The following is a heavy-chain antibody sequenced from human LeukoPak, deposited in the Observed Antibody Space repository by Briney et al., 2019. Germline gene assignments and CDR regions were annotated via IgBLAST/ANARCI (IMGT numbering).Heavy chain of an antibody. D-gene: IGHD3-16*02. V-gene: IGHV3-7*01. CDR3: ARVGGRYSPLGY. CDR2: IKQDGSEK. Sequence: PGGSLRLSCAASGFTFSSYWMSWLRQAPGKGLEWVANIKQDGSEKYYVDSVKGRFTISRDNDKNSLFLQMTSLRAEDTAVYYCARVGGRYSPLGYWGQGTLVTVSS. CDR1: GFTFSSYW. J-gene: IGHJ4*02.